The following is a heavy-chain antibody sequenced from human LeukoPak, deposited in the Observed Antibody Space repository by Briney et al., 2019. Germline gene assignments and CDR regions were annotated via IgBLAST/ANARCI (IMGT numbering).Heavy chain of an antibody. J-gene: IGHJ3*02. V-gene: IGHV3-53*05. CDR1: VTVRSNY. CDR3: ATNAVVVAATGVLDI. Sequence: GGSLRLSCAASVTVRSNYMTWVRQAPGKGLEWVSVIYSGGSTYYADSVKGRFTISRDNSQNTLYLQMNGLRAEDTGVYYYATNAVVVAATGVLDIWGQGTMVTVSS. D-gene: IGHD2-15*01. CDR2: IYSGGST.